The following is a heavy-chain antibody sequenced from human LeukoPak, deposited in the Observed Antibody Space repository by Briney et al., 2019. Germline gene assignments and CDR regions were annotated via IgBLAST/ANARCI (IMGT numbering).Heavy chain of an antibody. J-gene: IGHJ3*02. V-gene: IGHV3-7*03. D-gene: IGHD3-22*01. CDR1: GLIFSNYW. CDR2: IKEDGSET. CDR3: AKLVNYYDSSGYYRPGDDAFDI. Sequence: GALRLSCAASGLIFSNYWMTWVRQAPGKGLEWVANIKEDGSETYYVDSVKGRFTISRDNDKNTLYLQMNSLRAEDTAVYYCAKLVNYYDSSGYYRPGDDAFDIWGQGTMVTVSS.